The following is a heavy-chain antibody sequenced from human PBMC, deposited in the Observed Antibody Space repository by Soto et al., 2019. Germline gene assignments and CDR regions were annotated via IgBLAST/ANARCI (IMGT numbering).Heavy chain of an antibody. CDR1: GFTFSSFD. V-gene: IGHV3-48*03. Sequence: DVQLVESGGALVQPGGSLRLSCVGSGFTFSSFDMNWVRQAPGKGLEWISYISSRGISTYYADSVKGRFTISRDNAENSLFLQMNSLRVEDTAVYYCSRALTHYSDTSGPAFGYWCQGTLLTVSS. J-gene: IGHJ4*02. CDR3: SRALTHYSDTSGPAFGY. D-gene: IGHD3-22*01. CDR2: ISSRGIST.